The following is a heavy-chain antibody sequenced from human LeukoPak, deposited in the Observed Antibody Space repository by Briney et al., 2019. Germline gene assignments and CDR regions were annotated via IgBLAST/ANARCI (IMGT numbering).Heavy chain of an antibody. J-gene: IGHJ4*02. CDR3: ARVPCGGDCYFDY. V-gene: IGHV1-2*02. CDR1: GCTFTGYY. Sequence: ASVKVSCKASGCTFTGYYMHWVRQAPGQGLEWMGWINPNSGGTNYAQKFQGRVTMTRDTSISTAYMELSRLRSDDTAVYYCARVPCGGDCYFDYWGQGTLVTVSS. D-gene: IGHD2-21*02. CDR2: INPNSGGT.